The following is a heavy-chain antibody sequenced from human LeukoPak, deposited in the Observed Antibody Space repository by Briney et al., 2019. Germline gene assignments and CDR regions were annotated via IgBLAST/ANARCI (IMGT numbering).Heavy chain of an antibody. CDR2: ISGSGGST. D-gene: IGHD3-22*01. V-gene: IGHV3-23*01. CDR1: GFTFSSYA. CDR3: AKDLWDSSVYPRPDY. Sequence: GGSLRLSCAASGFTFSSYAMSWVRQAPGKGLEWVPAISGSGGSTYYADSVKGRFTISRDNSKNTLYLQMNSLRAEDTAVYYCAKDLWDSSVYPRPDYWGQGTLVTVSS. J-gene: IGHJ4*02.